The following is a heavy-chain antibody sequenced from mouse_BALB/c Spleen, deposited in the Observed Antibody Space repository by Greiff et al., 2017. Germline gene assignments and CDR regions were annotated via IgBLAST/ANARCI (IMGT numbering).Heavy chain of an antibody. D-gene: IGHD2-14*01. Sequence: EVKVEESGGGLVQPGGSMKLSCVASGFTFSNYWMNWVRQSPEKGLEWVAEIRLKSNNYATHYAESVKGRFTISRDDSKSSVYLQMNNLRAEDTGIYYCTRAVRFAYWGQGTLVTVSA. CDR2: IRLKSNNYAT. J-gene: IGHJ3*01. V-gene: IGHV6-6*02. CDR3: TRAVRFAY. CDR1: GFTFSNYW.